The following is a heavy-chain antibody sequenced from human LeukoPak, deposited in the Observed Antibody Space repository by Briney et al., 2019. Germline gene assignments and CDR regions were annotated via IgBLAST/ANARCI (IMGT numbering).Heavy chain of an antibody. Sequence: GGSLRLSCAAFEFTLSRYWMSWVRQAPGKGLEWVANIKPDGSEQKYEDSVKGRFTISRDNAKNSLFLQMNSLRAEDTAVYYCARGSASLMYYSGSYCDHWGQGTLVTVSS. CDR1: EFTLSRYW. J-gene: IGHJ4*02. CDR3: ARGSASLMYYSGSYCDH. D-gene: IGHD1-26*01. V-gene: IGHV3-7*01. CDR2: IKPDGSEQ.